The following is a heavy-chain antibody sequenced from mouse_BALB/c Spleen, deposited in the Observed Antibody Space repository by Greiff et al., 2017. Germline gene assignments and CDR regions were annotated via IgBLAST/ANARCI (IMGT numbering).Heavy chain of an antibody. V-gene: IGHV1-80*01. CDR2: IYPGDGDT. CDR1: GYAFSSYW. D-gene: IGHD2-1*01. J-gene: IGHJ3*01. Sequence: QVQLQQSGAELVRPGSSVKISCKASGYAFSSYWMNWVKQRPGQGLEWIGQIYPGDGDTNYNGKFKGKATLTADKSSSTAYMQLSSLTSEDSAVYFCARGGYGNYGFAYWGQGTMVTVSA. CDR3: ARGGYGNYGFAY.